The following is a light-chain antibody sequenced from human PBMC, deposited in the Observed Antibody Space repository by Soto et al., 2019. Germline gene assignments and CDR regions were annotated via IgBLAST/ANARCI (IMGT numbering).Light chain of an antibody. Sequence: EIVLTQSPGTLSLSPGERATLSCRASQSVTSNYLAWYQQKPGQSPRFLIYGASSRATGIPDRFSGSGSGKDFTLAISRLEPEDFAVYYCQQYVDSPCTFGQGTKVEIK. V-gene: IGKV3-20*01. J-gene: IGKJ1*01. CDR2: GAS. CDR3: QQYVDSPCT. CDR1: QSVTSNY.